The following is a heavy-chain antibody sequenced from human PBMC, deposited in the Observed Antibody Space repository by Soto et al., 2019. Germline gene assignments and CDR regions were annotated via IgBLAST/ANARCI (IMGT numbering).Heavy chain of an antibody. V-gene: IGHV3-30*03. CDR2: ITYDGSNK. D-gene: IGHD6-19*01. CDR3: AREGYSSGWPYYYGMDV. J-gene: IGHJ6*02. CDR1: GFSFSSYG. Sequence: PGGSLRLSCAAAGFSFSSYGMHWVRQAPGKGLEWVGVITYDGSNKFYADSIKGRFTISRDNSKNTLYLQMNSLRAEDTAVYYCAREGYSSGWPYYYGMDVWGQGT.